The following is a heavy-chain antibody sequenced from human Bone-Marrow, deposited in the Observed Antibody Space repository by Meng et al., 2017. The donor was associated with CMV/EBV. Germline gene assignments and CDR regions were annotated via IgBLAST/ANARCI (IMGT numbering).Heavy chain of an antibody. J-gene: IGHJ6*02. CDR2: IYYSGST. CDR3: ARDWAPYCSSTSCYAFYYGMDV. D-gene: IGHD2-2*01. Sequence: SETLSLTCTVSGGSVSSGSYYRSWIRQPPGKGLEWIGYIYYSGSTNYNPSLKSRVTISVDTSKNQFSLKLSSVTAADTAVYYCARDWAPYCSSTSCYAFYYGMDVWGQGTTVTVSS. V-gene: IGHV4-61*01. CDR1: GGSVSSGSYY.